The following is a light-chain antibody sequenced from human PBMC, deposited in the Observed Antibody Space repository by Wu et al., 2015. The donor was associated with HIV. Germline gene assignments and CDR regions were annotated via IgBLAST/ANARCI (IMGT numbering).Light chain of an antibody. V-gene: IGKV3-15*01. CDR2: GAS. J-gene: IGKJ3*01. CDR1: QSVHSN. Sequence: EIVMTQSPATLSVSPGERATLSCRASQSVHSNLAWYQQKPGQVPRLLIYGASTRATGIPARFSGSGSGTEFTLTISSLQSEDFAVYYCQQRSNWPLTFGPGTKVDIK. CDR3: QQRSNWPLT.